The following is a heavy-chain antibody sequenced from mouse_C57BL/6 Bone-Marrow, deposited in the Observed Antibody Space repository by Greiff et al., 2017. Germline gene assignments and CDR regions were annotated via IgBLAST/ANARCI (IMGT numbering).Heavy chain of an antibody. CDR3: AIRAWFAY. V-gene: IGHV1-64*01. J-gene: IGHJ3*01. CDR1: GYTFTSYW. Sequence: VKLQESGAELVKPGASVKLSCKASGYTFTSYWMHWVKQRPGQGLEWIGMIHPNSGSTNYNEKFKSKATLTVDKSSSTAYMQLSSLTSEDSAVYYCAIRAWFAYWGQGTLVTVSA. CDR2: IHPNSGST.